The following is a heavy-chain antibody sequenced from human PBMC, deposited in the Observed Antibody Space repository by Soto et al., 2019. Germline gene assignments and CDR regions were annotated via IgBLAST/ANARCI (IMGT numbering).Heavy chain of an antibody. CDR2: ISPGSNYR. CDR3: VREGRVVPAAIPDYYYGMDV. J-gene: IGHJ6*02. D-gene: IGHD2-2*02. V-gene: IGHV3-11*06. CDR1: GITLSDFY. Sequence: PGGSLRLSCAASGITLSDFYMTWVRQAPGQGLEWLSYISPGSNYREYADSVKGRHIISRDNAENSLYLQMNSLRDEDTAIYYCVREGRVVPAAIPDYYYGMDVWGQGTTVTVSS.